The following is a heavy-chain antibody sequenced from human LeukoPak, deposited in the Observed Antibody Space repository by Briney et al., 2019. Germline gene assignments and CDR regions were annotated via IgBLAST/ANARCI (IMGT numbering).Heavy chain of an antibody. CDR1: GFTFSDYY. J-gene: IGHJ4*02. Sequence: GGSLRLSCAASGFTFSDYYMSWNRQAPGKGLEWVSYISSSGSTIYYADSVKGRFTISRDNAKNSLYLQMNSLRAEDTAVYYCARVLYYYDSSGPSGYWGQGTLVTVSS. D-gene: IGHD3-22*01. V-gene: IGHV3-11*01. CDR3: ARVLYYYDSSGPSGY. CDR2: ISSSGSTI.